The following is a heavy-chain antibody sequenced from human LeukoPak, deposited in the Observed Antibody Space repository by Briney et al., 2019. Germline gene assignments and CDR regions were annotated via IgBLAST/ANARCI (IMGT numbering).Heavy chain of an antibody. J-gene: IGHJ4*02. V-gene: IGHV3-23*01. Sequence: GGSLRLSCAASGLTFSSYAMNWVRQAPGKGLEWVSAISGSGGNTYYADSVKGRFTISRDNSKNTLYLQMNSLRAEDTAVYYCAKDLFSTSWFYFDYWGQGTLVTVSS. CDR2: ISGSGGNT. CDR3: AKDLFSTSWFYFDY. D-gene: IGHD6-13*01. CDR1: GLTFSSYA.